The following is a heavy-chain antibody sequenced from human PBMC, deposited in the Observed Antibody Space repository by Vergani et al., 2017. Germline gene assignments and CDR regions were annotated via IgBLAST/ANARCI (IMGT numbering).Heavy chain of an antibody. V-gene: IGHV1-18*01. CDR2: ISVYNGNT. D-gene: IGHD1-1*01. CDR3: ARERSPRYNLGWIDDI. CDR1: GYTFSNYG. Sequence: QVQLLQSGAEVKKPGASVKVSCKASGYTFSNYGITWVRQAPGQGLEWVAWISVYNGNTKYARNVQGRVILTTDTSTSTAYMELRSLRLDDTAVYYCARERSPRYNLGWIDDIRGQGTLVTVSS. J-gene: IGHJ4*02.